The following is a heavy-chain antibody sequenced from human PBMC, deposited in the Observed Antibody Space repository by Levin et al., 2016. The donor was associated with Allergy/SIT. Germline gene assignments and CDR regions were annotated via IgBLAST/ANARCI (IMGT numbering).Heavy chain of an antibody. Sequence: PGKGLEWIGYIYYSGSTYYNPSLKSRVTISVDTSKNQFSLKLSSVTAADTAVYYCARDHPEFDPWGQGTLVTVSS. V-gene: IGHV4-31*02. CDR2: IYYSGST. CDR3: ARDHPEFDP. J-gene: IGHJ5*02.